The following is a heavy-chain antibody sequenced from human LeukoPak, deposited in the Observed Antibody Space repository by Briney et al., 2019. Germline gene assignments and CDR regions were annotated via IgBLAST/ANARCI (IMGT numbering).Heavy chain of an antibody. CDR3: TTYGSGRKFDY. CDR1: GFSFSDAW. J-gene: IGHJ4*02. CDR2: IESKTDGGTT. Sequence: GGSLRLSCAAPGFSFSDAWMSWVRQIPGKGLEWVGRIESKTDGGTTDYAAPVKGRFTISRDDSTNTLYLQMNSLKSEDTAVYYCTTYGSGRKFDYWGQGILVTVSS. V-gene: IGHV3-15*04. D-gene: IGHD3-10*01.